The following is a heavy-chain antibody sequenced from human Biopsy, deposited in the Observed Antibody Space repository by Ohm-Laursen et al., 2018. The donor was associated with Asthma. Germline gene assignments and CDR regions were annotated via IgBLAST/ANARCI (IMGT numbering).Heavy chain of an antibody. CDR1: GFMFRSFG. V-gene: IGHV3-30*18. CDR2: ISYDGNHK. CDR3: AKRRGYSGHDNDY. J-gene: IGHJ4*02. Sequence: SLRLSCTASGFMFRSFGMHWVRQAPGKGLEWVAVISYDGNHKFYEDSVKGRFTISRDNSKNALYLQMNSLRTEDTAVYYCAKRRGYSGHDNDYWGQGTLVIVSS. D-gene: IGHD5-12*01.